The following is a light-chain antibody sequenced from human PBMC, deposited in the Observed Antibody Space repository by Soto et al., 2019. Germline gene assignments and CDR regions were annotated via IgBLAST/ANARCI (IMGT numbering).Light chain of an antibody. J-gene: IGLJ1*01. V-gene: IGLV2-14*01. CDR1: SSDIGFYNY. CDR3: SSYSTSFFYV. CDR2: GVT. Sequence: QSVLTQPASVSGSPGQSITISCTGTSSDIGFYNYVSWYQQSPGKAPKLLIYGVTNRPSGIPYRFSGSKSGSTASLTIYGLRDEDEADYYCSSYSTSFFYVFGTGTKVTVL.